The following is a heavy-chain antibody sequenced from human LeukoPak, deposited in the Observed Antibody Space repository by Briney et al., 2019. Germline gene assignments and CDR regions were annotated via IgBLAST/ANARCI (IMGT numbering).Heavy chain of an antibody. Sequence: ASVKVSCKASGYTFTSYDMHWVRQAPGQGLEWMGWINPNSGGTNYAQKFQGRVTMTRDTSISTAYMELSRLRSDDTAVYYCARDRSIVGASGPDAFDIWGQGTMVTVSS. CDR1: GYTFTSYD. V-gene: IGHV1-2*02. J-gene: IGHJ3*02. D-gene: IGHD1-26*01. CDR3: ARDRSIVGASGPDAFDI. CDR2: INPNSGGT.